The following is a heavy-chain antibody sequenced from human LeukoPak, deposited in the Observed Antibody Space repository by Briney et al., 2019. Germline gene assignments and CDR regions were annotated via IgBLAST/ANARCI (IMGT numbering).Heavy chain of an antibody. CDR2: ISYDGSNK. CDR1: GFTFSSYA. D-gene: IGHD6-19*01. CDR3: ARVGKYSSGWYADYYYYMDV. J-gene: IGHJ6*03. Sequence: PGGSLRLSCAASGFTFSSYAMHWVRQAPGKGLEWVAVISYDGSNKYYAGSVKGRFTISRDNSKNTLYLQMNSLRAEDTAVYYCARVGKYSSGWYADYYYYMDVWGKGTTVTVSS. V-gene: IGHV3-30*04.